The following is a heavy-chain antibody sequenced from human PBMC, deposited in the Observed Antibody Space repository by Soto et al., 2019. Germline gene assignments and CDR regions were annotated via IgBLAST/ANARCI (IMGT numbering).Heavy chain of an antibody. Sequence: QVQLQESGPGLVRPSQTLSLTCTVSGGSISSDHYHWTWIRQTAGKGLEWIGYIHYSGSVYYNPSLQSRVTMSVDTSKNLFSLKLSSVTAADTAVYFCVREDDGGDRDYYGLDVWGQGPTVTVSS. J-gene: IGHJ6*02. CDR1: GGSISSDHYH. D-gene: IGHD4-17*01. CDR3: VREDDGGDRDYYGLDV. CDR2: IHYSGSV. V-gene: IGHV4-30-4*01.